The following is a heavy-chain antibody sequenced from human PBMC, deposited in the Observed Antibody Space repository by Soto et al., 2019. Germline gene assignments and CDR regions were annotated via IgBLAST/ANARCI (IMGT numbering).Heavy chain of an antibody. J-gene: IGHJ6*02. CDR3: ARYPVVVVPAANYGLDV. CDR2: IYYSGNT. Sequence: LSLTCSVSGVSVSSDIYYWSWIRHHPGKGLEWIGYIYYSGNTYYNPSLGGRVTISLDTSKNHFSLRLRSVTPADTAVYYCARYPVVVVPAANYGLDVWGQGATVTVSS. CDR1: GVSVSSDIYY. D-gene: IGHD2-2*01. V-gene: IGHV4-31*03.